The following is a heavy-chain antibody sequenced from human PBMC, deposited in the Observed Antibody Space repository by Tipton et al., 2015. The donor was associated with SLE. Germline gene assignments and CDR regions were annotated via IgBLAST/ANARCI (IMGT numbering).Heavy chain of an antibody. CDR2: INHSGST. D-gene: IGHD6-19*01. J-gene: IGHJ4*02. CDR1: GGSFSGYY. CDR3: ARGMKVAGTYYFDY. Sequence: TLSLTCAVYGGSFSGYYWSWIRQPPGKGLEWIGEINHSGSTNYNPSFKSRVTISVDTSKNQFSLKLSSVTAADTAVYYCARGMKVAGTYYFDYWGQGTLVTVSS. V-gene: IGHV4-34*01.